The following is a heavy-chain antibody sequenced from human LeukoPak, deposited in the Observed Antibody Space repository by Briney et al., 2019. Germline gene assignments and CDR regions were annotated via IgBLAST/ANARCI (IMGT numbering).Heavy chain of an antibody. D-gene: IGHD4-17*01. CDR1: GFTFSSYS. V-gene: IGHV3-21*01. J-gene: IGHJ6*02. CDR2: ISSSSSYI. CDR3: AKGYGDYEDYYYYGMDV. Sequence: GGSLRLSCAASGFTFSSYSMNWVRQAPGKGLEWVSSISSSSSYIYYADSVKGRFTISRDNAKNSLYLQMNSLRAEDTAVYYCAKGYGDYEDYYYYGMDVWGQGTTVTVSS.